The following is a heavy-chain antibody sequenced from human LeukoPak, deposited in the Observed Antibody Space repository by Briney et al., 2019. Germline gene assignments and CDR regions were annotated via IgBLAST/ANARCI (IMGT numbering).Heavy chain of an antibody. CDR3: ARDGASGWSISSPY. J-gene: IGHJ4*02. CDR2: ISAYDCNT. Sequence: ASVKVSFKAAGYTFISYCISWVRQAPGQGLEWMGWISAYDCNTNYAQKLQGRVTMTTDTSTSTAYMELRSLRSDDTAVYYCARDGASGWSISSPYWRQGTLVPVPT. V-gene: IGHV1-18*01. CDR1: GYTFISYC. D-gene: IGHD6-19*01.